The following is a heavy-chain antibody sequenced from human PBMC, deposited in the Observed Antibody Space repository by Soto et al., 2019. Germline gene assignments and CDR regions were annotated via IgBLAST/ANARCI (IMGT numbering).Heavy chain of an antibody. V-gene: IGHV4-61*01. D-gene: IGHD3-10*01. CDR3: ARDALTMVRGAPIRDKNLDY. J-gene: IGHJ4*02. Sequence: SETLALTCTVSGGSVSSGRYYWSWIRQPPGKGLEWIGYIYYSGSTNYNPSLKSRVTISVDTSKNQFSLKLSSVTAADTAVYYCARDALTMVRGAPIRDKNLDYWGQGTLVTVSS. CDR2: IYYSGST. CDR1: GGSVSSGRYY.